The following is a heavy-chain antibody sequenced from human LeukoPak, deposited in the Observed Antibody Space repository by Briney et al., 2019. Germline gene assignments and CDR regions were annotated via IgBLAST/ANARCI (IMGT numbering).Heavy chain of an antibody. D-gene: IGHD4-11*01. CDR3: ARETHDYSNFGLDYYYYYYMDV. CDR2: INPSGGST. V-gene: IGHV1-46*01. CDR1: GYTFTSYY. J-gene: IGHJ6*03. Sequence: ASVKVSCKASGYTFTSYYMHWVRQAPGQGLEWMGIINPSGGSTSYAQKFQGRVTMTRDPSTSTVYMELSSLRSEDTAVYYCARETHDYSNFGLDYYYYYYMDVWGKGTTVTVSS.